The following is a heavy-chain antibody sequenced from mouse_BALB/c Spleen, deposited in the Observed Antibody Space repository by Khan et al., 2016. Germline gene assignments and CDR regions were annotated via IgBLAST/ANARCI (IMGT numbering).Heavy chain of an antibody. V-gene: IGHV5-4*02. CDR3: AIDDRWFAY. CDR2: ISDGGSYT. D-gene: IGHD2-14*01. J-gene: IGHJ3*01. Sequence: EVELVEAGGGLVKPGGSLTLSCAVSGFTFSDYYMYWVRQTPEKRLEWVATISDGGSYTYYPDSAKGRFTISRDNAKNNLYLQMSSLKSEDTAMDFSAIDDRWFAYWGQGTLVTVSA. CDR1: GFTFSDYY.